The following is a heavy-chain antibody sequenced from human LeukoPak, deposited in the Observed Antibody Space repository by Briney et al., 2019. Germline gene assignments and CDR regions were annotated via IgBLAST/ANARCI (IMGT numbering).Heavy chain of an antibody. V-gene: IGHV4-59*01. CDR3: AREPYGSGTFDY. J-gene: IGHJ4*02. CDR1: GGSISSYY. D-gene: IGHD3-10*01. Sequence: SETLSLTCTVSGGSISSYYWSWIRQPPGKGLEWIGYIYYSGSTNYNPSLKSRVTISVDTSKNQFSLKLSSVTATDTAEYYCAREPYGSGTFDYWGQGTLVTVSA. CDR2: IYYSGST.